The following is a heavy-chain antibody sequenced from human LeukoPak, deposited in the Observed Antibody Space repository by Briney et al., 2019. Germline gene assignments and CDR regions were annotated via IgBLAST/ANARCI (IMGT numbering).Heavy chain of an antibody. CDR1: GFTFSSYA. Sequence: PGGSLRLSCAASGFTFSSYAMSWVRQAPGKGLEWVSAISGSGGSTYYADSVKGRFTISRDNSKNTLYLQMNSLRAEDTAVYYCAKGFSKSTPGLQSRTCWGQGTLVTVSS. CDR3: AKGFSKSTPGLQSRTC. CDR2: ISGSGGST. D-gene: IGHD2/OR15-2a*01. J-gene: IGHJ4*02. V-gene: IGHV3-23*01.